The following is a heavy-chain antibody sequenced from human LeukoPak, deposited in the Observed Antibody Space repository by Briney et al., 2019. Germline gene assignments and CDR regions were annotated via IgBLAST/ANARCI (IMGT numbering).Heavy chain of an antibody. D-gene: IGHD6-13*01. CDR2: IWYDGSNK. Sequence: GGSLRLSCAASGFTFRSYGMHWVRQAPGKGLEWVAVIWYDGSNKYYADSVKGRFTISRDNSKNTLYLQMNSLRAEDTAVYYCASLYSYSSSWYSSNDYYYGMDVWGQGTTVTVSS. J-gene: IGHJ6*02. CDR3: ASLYSYSSSWYSSNDYYYGMDV. CDR1: GFTFRSYG. V-gene: IGHV3-33*01.